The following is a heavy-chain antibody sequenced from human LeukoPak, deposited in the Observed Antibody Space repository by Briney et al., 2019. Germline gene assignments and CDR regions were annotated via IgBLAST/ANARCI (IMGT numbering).Heavy chain of an antibody. CDR3: ASSSWYSNPVFDY. CDR1: GDSVSSNSAA. Sequence: SQTLSLTSAISGDSVSSNSAAWNWIRQSPSRGLEWLVRTYYRSKWYNDYAVSVKSRITINPDTSRNKFSLRLSSVTAADTAVYYCASSSWYSNPVFDYWGQGTLVTVSS. J-gene: IGHJ4*02. D-gene: IGHD6-13*01. CDR2: TYYRSKWYN. V-gene: IGHV6-1*01.